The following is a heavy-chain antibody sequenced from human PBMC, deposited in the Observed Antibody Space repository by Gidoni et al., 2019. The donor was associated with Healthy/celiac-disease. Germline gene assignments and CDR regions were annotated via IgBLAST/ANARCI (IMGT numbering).Heavy chain of an antibody. CDR2: RNHSGST. CDR1: GGSFSGYY. V-gene: IGHV4-34*01. Sequence: QVQLQQWGAGLLKPSETLSLTCAVDGGSFSGYYWSWIRQPPGKGLEWIGERNHSGSTNYNPSLKSRVTISVDTSKKQFSLKLRSVTAADTAVYYCAVRGLSGYSSSWYVYWSQGTLVTVSS. CDR3: AVRGLSGYSSSWYVY. J-gene: IGHJ4*02. D-gene: IGHD6-13*01.